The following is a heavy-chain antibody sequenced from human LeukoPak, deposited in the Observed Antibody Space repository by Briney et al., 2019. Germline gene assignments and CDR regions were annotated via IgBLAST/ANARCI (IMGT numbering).Heavy chain of an antibody. V-gene: IGHV4-34*01. CDR3: ARIRISSTSQNYFDP. CDR2: INHSEST. J-gene: IGHJ5*02. D-gene: IGHD2-2*01. Sequence: PSETLSLTCAVYGGSFSGYYWSWIRQPPEKGLEWIGEINHSESTNSNPSLKSRVTISVDTSKNQFSLRMTSVTAADSAIYFCARIRISSTSQNYFDPWGQGTLVTVSS. CDR1: GGSFSGYY.